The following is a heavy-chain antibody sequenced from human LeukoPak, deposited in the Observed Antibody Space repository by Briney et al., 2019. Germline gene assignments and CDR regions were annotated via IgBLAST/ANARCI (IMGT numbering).Heavy chain of an antibody. V-gene: IGHV1-2*02. D-gene: IGHD6-19*01. CDR1: GYTFTGYY. CDR2: INPNSGGT. Sequence: ASVKVSCKASGYTFTGYYMHWVRRAPGQGLEWMGWINPNSGGTNYAQKFQGRVTMTRDTSISTAYMELSRLRSDDTAVYYCARGSNIAVAGTHLDYWGQGTLVTVSS. CDR3: ARGSNIAVAGTHLDY. J-gene: IGHJ4*02.